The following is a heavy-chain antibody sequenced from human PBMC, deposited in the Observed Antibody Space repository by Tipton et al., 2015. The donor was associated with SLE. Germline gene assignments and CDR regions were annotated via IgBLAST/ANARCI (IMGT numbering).Heavy chain of an antibody. D-gene: IGHD2-2*01. CDR1: GYTFTSYG. CDR2: ISAYNGNT. J-gene: IGHJ1*01. Sequence: QSGAEVKKPGASVKVSCKASGYTFTSYGISWVRQAPGQGLEWMGWISAYNGNTNYAQKLQGRVTMNTDTSTSTAYMELRSLRSDDTAVYYCASQGYCSSTSCPIGYFQHWGQGTLVTVSS. V-gene: IGHV1-18*01. CDR3: ASQGYCSSTSCPIGYFQH.